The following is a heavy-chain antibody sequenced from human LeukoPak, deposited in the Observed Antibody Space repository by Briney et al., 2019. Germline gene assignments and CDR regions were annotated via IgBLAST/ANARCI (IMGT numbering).Heavy chain of an antibody. CDR3: ARGRSRYSSSWSDNWFDP. V-gene: IGHV1-18*01. CDR2: ISAYNGNT. D-gene: IGHD6-13*01. Sequence: ASVKVSCKASGYTFTSYGISWVRQAPGQGLEWMGWISAYNGNTNYAQKLQGRVTMTTDTSTSTAYMELRSLRSDDTAVYYCARGRSRYSSSWSDNWFDPWGQGTLVTVSS. CDR1: GYTFTSYG. J-gene: IGHJ5*02.